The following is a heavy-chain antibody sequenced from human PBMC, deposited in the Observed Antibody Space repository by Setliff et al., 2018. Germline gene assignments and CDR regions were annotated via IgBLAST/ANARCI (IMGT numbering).Heavy chain of an antibody. CDR3: AHSTTFDLHHDY. V-gene: IGHV4-59*08. CDR2: IYYSGST. J-gene: IGHJ4*02. Sequence: SETLSLTCTVPGGSISSYYWSWIRQPPGKGLEWIGYIYYSGSTNYNPSLKSRVTISVDMSKNQFSLRLNSVTAADTAVYYCAHSTTFDLHHDYWGQGALVTVSS. D-gene: IGHD3-9*01. CDR1: GGSISSYY.